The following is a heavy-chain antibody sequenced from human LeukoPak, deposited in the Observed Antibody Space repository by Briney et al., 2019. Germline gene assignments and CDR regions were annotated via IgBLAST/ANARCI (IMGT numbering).Heavy chain of an antibody. Sequence: GGSLRLSCAVSGFPVSSNFMSWVRQAPGKGLQSVSIMFSGGSTDYADSVRGRFSISRDSSQNTVSLQMNSLRVEDTAVYYCERGVGGGWPLDKWGQGTLVTVSS. J-gene: IGHJ4*02. CDR2: MFSGGST. V-gene: IGHV3-53*01. D-gene: IGHD6-19*01. CDR3: ERGVGGGWPLDK. CDR1: GFPVSSNF.